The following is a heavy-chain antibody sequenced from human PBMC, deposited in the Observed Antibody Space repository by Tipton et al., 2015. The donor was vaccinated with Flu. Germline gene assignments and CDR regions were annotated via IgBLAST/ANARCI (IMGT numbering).Heavy chain of an antibody. J-gene: IGHJ3*01. CDR3: ARDAVVTPRVFDV. D-gene: IGHD4-23*01. CDR1: GFTFSTYP. Sequence: SLRLSCAASGFTFSTYPMHWVRQAPGKGLEWVAGISGDSSTIGFADSVKGRFTISRDNAKNSLHLQMNSLRVEDTAVYYCARDAVVTPRVFDVWGQGTMVTVSS. V-gene: IGHV3-9*01. CDR2: ISGDSSTI.